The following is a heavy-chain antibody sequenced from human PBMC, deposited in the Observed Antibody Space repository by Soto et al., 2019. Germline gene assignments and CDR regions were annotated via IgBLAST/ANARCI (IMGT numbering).Heavy chain of an antibody. D-gene: IGHD6-13*01. J-gene: IGHJ5*02. CDR2: IYWDDDK. V-gene: IGHV2-5*02. CDR1: GFSLSTSGVG. CDR3: AHSRVSNTWSPRPCDP. Sequence: QITLKESGPTLVKPTQTLTLTCTFSGFSLSTSGVGVGWIRQPPGKALEWLALIYWDDDKRYSPSLKSRLTITKDTSKNQVVLTTTNMDPVDTATYFCAHSRVSNTWSPRPCDPWGQGTLVTVSS.